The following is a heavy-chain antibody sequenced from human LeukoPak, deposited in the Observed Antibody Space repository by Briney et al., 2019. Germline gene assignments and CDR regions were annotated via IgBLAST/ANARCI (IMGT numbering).Heavy chain of an antibody. J-gene: IGHJ4*02. CDR1: GGSSTSGTYY. Sequence: SETLSLTCTVSGGSSTSGTYYWAWIRQPPGKGLEWIGNIYYTGTTYYNPPLKSRVTISLDTSKSQFSLKLSSVTAADTAVYYCARLATFTPWFFEYWGQGALVTVSS. V-gene: IGHV4-39*07. CDR2: IYYTGTT. D-gene: IGHD5-24*01. CDR3: ARLATFTPWFFEY.